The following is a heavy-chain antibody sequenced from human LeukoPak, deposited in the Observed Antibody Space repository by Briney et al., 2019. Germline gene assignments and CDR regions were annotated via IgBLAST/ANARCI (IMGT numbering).Heavy chain of an antibody. Sequence: GGSLRLSCAASGFTFSEAWMHWVRQAPGKGLVWVSRINSDGSSTSYADSVKGRFTISRDNAKNTLYLQMNSLRAEDTAVYYCASETYIVVVPAATFDYWGQGTLVTVSS. CDR3: ASETYIVVVPAATFDY. CDR1: GFTFSEAW. D-gene: IGHD2-2*01. CDR2: INSDGSST. J-gene: IGHJ4*02. V-gene: IGHV3-74*01.